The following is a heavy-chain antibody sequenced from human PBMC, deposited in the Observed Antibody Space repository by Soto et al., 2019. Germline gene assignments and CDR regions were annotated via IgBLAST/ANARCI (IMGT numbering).Heavy chain of an antibody. D-gene: IGHD3-3*01. CDR3: ARATALLTYYDFWSGYYTYFDY. Sequence: PSETLSLTCSVSGGSVSDKTYYWSWIRQPPGKRLEWIGYVYYSGTTNYNPSLKSRVTISVDTSKNQFSLKLSSVTAADTAVYYCARATALLTYYDFWSGYYTYFDYWGQGTLVTVSS. CDR1: GGSVSDKTYY. CDR2: VYYSGTT. V-gene: IGHV4-61*01. J-gene: IGHJ4*02.